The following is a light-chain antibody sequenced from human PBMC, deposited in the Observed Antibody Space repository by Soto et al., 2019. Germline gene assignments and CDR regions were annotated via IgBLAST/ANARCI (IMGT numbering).Light chain of an antibody. CDR2: SAS. CDR1: QDISVY. Sequence: DIQMTQSPSSLSASVGDRVTITCRASQDISVYLAWYQQKPGKVPKLLIYSASTLQSGVPSRFSSSGSGTDFTLTISSLQPEDVATYYCQKFSSSHLTFGQGTRLEIK. V-gene: IGKV1-27*01. CDR3: QKFSSSHLT. J-gene: IGKJ5*01.